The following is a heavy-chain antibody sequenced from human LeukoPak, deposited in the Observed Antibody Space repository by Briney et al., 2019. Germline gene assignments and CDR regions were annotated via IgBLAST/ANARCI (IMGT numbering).Heavy chain of an antibody. D-gene: IGHD3-3*01. J-gene: IGHJ3*01. CDR2: ISAHNGNI. Sequence: ASVKVSCKASGYSFTNYGITLVRQAPGQGLEWMGWISAHNGNINYAQKIQGRVTMTTDTSTSTVYMELRSLRSDDTAIYYCVRDPSYDFWRDPTEVFYLWGQGTRVTVS. CDR3: VRDPSYDFWRDPTEVFYL. CDR1: GYSFTNYG. V-gene: IGHV1-18*01.